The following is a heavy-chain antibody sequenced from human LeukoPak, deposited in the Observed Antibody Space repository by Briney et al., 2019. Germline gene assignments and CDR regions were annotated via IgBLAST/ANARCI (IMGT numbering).Heavy chain of an antibody. CDR1: GGSFSGYY. CDR2: INRSGST. Sequence: PSETLSLTCAVYGGSFSGYYWSWIRQPPGKGLEWIGEINRSGSTNYNPSLKSRVTISVDTSKNQFSLKLSSVTAADTAVYYCARQLYDDFYYYYGMDVWGQGTTVTVSS. D-gene: IGHD5-18*01. V-gene: IGHV4-34*01. CDR3: ARQLYDDFYYYYGMDV. J-gene: IGHJ6*02.